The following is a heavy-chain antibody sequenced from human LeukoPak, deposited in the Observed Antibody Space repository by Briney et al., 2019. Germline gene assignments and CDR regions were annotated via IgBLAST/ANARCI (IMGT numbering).Heavy chain of an antibody. Sequence: SETLSLTCTVSGGSISTYYWSWIRQPPGKGLHWIAYVYYSGSTNYNPSLKSRVTISVDTSKNQFSLKLSSVTAADTAVYYCASRQGGDYDNYYYYYMDVWGKGTTVTISS. J-gene: IGHJ6*03. D-gene: IGHD4-17*01. CDR3: ASRQGGDYDNYYYYYMDV. V-gene: IGHV4-59*01. CDR1: GGSISTYY. CDR2: VYYSGST.